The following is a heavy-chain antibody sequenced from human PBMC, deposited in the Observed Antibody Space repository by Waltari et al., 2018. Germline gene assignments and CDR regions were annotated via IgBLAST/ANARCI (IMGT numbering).Heavy chain of an antibody. J-gene: IGHJ3*01. Sequence: QGQLMQSGAEVKKPGASVKVSCKPSGYSLSSYGINWVRQAPGQGLRWIGGIGAYSGDKNYGENVQGRVTLTTDPSTTTAYIELRRLRSDDTAVYYGARGRAGATSYAYDLWGQGTMVTVSS. V-gene: IGHV1-18*01. CDR3: ARGRAGATSYAYDL. CDR1: GYSLSSYG. D-gene: IGHD1-26*01. CDR2: IGAYSGDK.